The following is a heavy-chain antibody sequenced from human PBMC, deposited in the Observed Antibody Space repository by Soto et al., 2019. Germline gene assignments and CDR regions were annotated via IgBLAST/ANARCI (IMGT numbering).Heavy chain of an antibody. V-gene: IGHV4-30-4*01. CDR2: IYYSGST. Sequence: SETLSLTCTVSGGPISSGDYYWSWIRQPPGKGLEWIGYIYYSGSTYYNPSLKSRVTISVDTSKNQFSLKLSSVTAADTAVYYCARGELELRGTGNYYYYVMDVWGQGTTVTGSS. J-gene: IGHJ6*02. CDR1: GGPISSGDYY. D-gene: IGHD1-7*01. CDR3: ARGELELRGTGNYYYYVMDV.